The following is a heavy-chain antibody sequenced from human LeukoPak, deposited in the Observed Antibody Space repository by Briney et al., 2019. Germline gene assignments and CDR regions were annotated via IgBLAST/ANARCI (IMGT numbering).Heavy chain of an antibody. CDR1: GFTFSNYS. CDR3: ARATYSGSFYPGA. V-gene: IGHV3-21*01. CDR2: ISSSSSYI. Sequence: GGSLRLSCAASGFTFSNYSMNWVRQAPGKGLEWVSSISSSSSYIYYADSVKGRFTISRDNAKNSLYLQMNSLRAEDTAVYYCARATYSGSFYPGAWGQGTLVTVSS. D-gene: IGHD1-26*01. J-gene: IGHJ5*02.